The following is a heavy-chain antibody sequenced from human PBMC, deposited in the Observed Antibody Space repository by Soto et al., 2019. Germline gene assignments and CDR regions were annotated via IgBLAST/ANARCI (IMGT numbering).Heavy chain of an antibody. CDR2: IWYDGGHK. V-gene: IGHV3-33*08. J-gene: IGHJ4*02. D-gene: IGHD2-2*02. CDR3: ARGYCYSTSCYSPFDY. Sequence: VQLVQSGGGLVQPGGSLRLSCAASGFTFSSYGMHWVRQAPGKGLEWVAFIWYDGGHKYYADSVKGRFTISRDNSKNTLYLQMNTLRAEDTAVYYCARGYCYSTSCYSPFDYWGQGTLVTVSS. CDR1: GFTFSSYG.